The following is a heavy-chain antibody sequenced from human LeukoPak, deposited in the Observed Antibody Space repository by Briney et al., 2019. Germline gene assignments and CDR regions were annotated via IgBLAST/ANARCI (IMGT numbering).Heavy chain of an antibody. J-gene: IGHJ4*02. CDR2: ISGNRKYV. Sequence: GGSLRLSCAASGFSFSDYYMNWIRQAPGKGLEWVSHISGNRKYVSHADSVKGRFTISRDNAKNSLYLQMSSLRAEDTAIYYCARDVPLMGASKTRYFDYWGQGTLVTVSS. CDR3: ARDVPLMGASKTRYFDY. V-gene: IGHV3-11*06. D-gene: IGHD1-26*01. CDR1: GFSFSDYY.